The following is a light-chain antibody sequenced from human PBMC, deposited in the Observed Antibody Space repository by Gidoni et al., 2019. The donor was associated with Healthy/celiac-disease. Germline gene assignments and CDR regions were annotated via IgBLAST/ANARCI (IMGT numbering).Light chain of an antibody. CDR3: QQRSNWPPYT. CDR1: QSVSSY. V-gene: IGKV3-11*01. CDR2: DAS. J-gene: IGKJ2*01. Sequence: EIVLTQSPATLSLSPGERATLSCRASQSVSSYLACYQQKPGQAPRLLIYDASNRAPGIPARFSGSGSGTDFTLTISSLEPEDFAVYYCQQRSNWPPYTFGQGTKLEIK.